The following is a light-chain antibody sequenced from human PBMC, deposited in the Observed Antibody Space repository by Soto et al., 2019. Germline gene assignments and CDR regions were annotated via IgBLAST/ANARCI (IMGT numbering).Light chain of an antibody. CDR3: CSYAGSYRNV. V-gene: IGLV2-11*01. CDR1: SSNVGGYKY. J-gene: IGLJ1*01. Sequence: QSALTQPRSVSGSPGQSVTSSCTGASSNVGGYKYVSWFQQYPGKAPKLMIYDVNKRPSGVPDRFSGSKSGNTASLTISGLQAEDEADYYCCSYAGSYRNVFGSGTKVTVL. CDR2: DVN.